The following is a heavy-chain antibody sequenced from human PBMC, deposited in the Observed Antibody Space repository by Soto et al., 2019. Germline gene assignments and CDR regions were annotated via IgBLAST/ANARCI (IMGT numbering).Heavy chain of an antibody. V-gene: IGHV3-30*18. CDR3: AKDSKGSGSYYNGRMDV. Sequence: GGSLRLSCAASGFTFSGYGIHWVRQAPGKGLEWVAVISYDGSNKYYADSVKGRFAISRDNSKNTLYLQMNSLRAEDTAVYYCAKDSKGSGSYYNGRMDVWGQGTTVTVSS. CDR1: GFTFSGYG. CDR2: ISYDGSNK. J-gene: IGHJ6*02. D-gene: IGHD3-10*01.